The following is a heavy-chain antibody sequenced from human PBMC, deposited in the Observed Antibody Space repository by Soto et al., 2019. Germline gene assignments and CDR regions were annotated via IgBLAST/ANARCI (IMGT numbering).Heavy chain of an antibody. CDR2: INAGNGNT. D-gene: IGHD6-13*01. CDR1: GYTFTSYA. V-gene: IGHV1-3*01. CDR3: ARGPAAGTRYYYYMDV. Sequence: ASVKVSCKASGYTFTSYAMHWVRQAPGQRLEGMGWINAGNGNTKYSQKFQGRVTITRDTSASTAYMELSSLRSEDTAVYYCARGPAAGTRYYYYMDVWGKGTTVTVSS. J-gene: IGHJ6*03.